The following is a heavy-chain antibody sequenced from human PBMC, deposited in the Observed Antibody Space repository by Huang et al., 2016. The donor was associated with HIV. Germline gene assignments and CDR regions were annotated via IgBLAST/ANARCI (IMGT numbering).Heavy chain of an antibody. D-gene: IGHD6-13*01. CDR1: GFTFSSYG. CDR3: AKGGSAAAVLDF. CDR2: ISYDAQTK. Sequence: QVQLVESGGGVVQPGRSRRISCAASGFTFSSYGMHWVRQAPGKGLEGVAVISYDAQTKYSADSVKCRFSISRDNSKTTVYLQLNSLRVEDTAVYYCAKGGSAAAVLDFWGQGTLVTVSS. J-gene: IGHJ4*02. V-gene: IGHV3-30*18.